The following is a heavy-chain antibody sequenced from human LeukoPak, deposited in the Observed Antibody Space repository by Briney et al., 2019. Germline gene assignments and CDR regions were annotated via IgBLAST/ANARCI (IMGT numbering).Heavy chain of an antibody. V-gene: IGHV3-30*19. J-gene: IGHJ6*04. Sequence: GGSLRLSCAASGFTFSSYGMHWVRQAPGKGLEWVTLILYDGSKKYYTDSVKGRFTISRDNFNNALYLQMNGLRLEDTAVYYCATLRDIVLDATTPTDVWGKGTTVIVSS. CDR1: GFTFSSYG. CDR2: ILYDGSKK. CDR3: ATLRDIVLDATTPTDV. D-gene: IGHD2-2*01.